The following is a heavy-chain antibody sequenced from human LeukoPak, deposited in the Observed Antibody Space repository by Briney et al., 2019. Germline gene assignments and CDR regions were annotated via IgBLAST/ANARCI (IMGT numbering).Heavy chain of an antibody. Sequence: SETLSLTCTVSGGSISSYYWGWIRQPPGKGLEWIGSIYHSGSTYYNPSLKSRVTISVDTSKNQFSLKLSSVTAADTAMYYCARGLRTTGTTHNWFGPWGQGTLVTVSS. D-gene: IGHD1-1*01. CDR2: IYHSGST. J-gene: IGHJ5*02. CDR3: ARGLRTTGTTHNWFGP. V-gene: IGHV4-38-2*02. CDR1: GGSISSYY.